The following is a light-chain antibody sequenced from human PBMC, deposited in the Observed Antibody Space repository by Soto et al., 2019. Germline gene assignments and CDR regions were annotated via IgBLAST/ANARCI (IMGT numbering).Light chain of an antibody. V-gene: IGKV1-39*01. CDR3: QQSDDYPLT. J-gene: IGKJ2*01. Sequence: DIQMTQSPSSLSASEGDRVTISCRASQSIGTNLNWFHQRAGKAPKLLIYGASSLQSGVPARFSGSGSGTDFTLTISSLQPEDFGTYYCQQSDDYPLTFDQGTKLEIK. CDR1: QSIGTN. CDR2: GAS.